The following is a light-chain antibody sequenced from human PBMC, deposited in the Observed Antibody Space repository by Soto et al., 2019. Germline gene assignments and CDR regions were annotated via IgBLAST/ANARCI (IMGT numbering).Light chain of an antibody. J-gene: IGKJ1*01. CDR3: LQHSTYPLT. V-gene: IGKV1-17*01. CDR1: QGIRND. Sequence: DIQMTQFPSSLSASVGDRVTITCRASQGIRNDLGWYQQKPGKAPKRLIYAASSLQSGVPSKFSGSVSGTEFTLAISSLQPEDSATFYCLQHSTYPLTFGQGTKVEIK. CDR2: AAS.